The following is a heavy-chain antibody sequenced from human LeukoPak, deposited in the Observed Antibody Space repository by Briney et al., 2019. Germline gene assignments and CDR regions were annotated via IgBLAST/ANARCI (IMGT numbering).Heavy chain of an antibody. J-gene: IGHJ4*02. CDR1: GYTFTSYG. D-gene: IGHD6-6*01. CDR3: ARVHRIAAQGVFDY. V-gene: IGHV1-46*01. Sequence: GASVKVSCKASGYTFTSYGISWVRQAPGQGLEWMGIINPSGGSTSYAQKFQGRVTMTRDTSTSTVYMELSSLRSEDTAVYYCARVHRIAAQGVFDYWGQGTLVTVSS. CDR2: INPSGGST.